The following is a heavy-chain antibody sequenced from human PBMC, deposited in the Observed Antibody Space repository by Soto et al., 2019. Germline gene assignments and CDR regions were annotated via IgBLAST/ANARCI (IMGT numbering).Heavy chain of an antibody. D-gene: IGHD6-6*01. V-gene: IGHV4-30-4*01. Sequence: SETLSLTCTVSGGSISIGDYYWRWVRQPPGKGLEWIGYIYYSGSTYYNPSLKSRVTISVDTSKNQFSLKLSSVTAADTAVYYCARSSSSAEYYFDYWGQGTLVTVSS. CDR1: GGSISIGDYY. J-gene: IGHJ4*02. CDR2: IYYSGST. CDR3: ARSSSSAEYYFDY.